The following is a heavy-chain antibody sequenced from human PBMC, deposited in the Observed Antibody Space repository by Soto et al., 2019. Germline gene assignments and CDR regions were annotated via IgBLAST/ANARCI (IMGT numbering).Heavy chain of an antibody. J-gene: IGHJ4*02. Sequence: SETLSLTCTVSGGSISSYYWSWIRQPPGKGLEWIGYIYYSGSTNYNPSLKSRVTISVDTSKNQFSLKLSSVTAADTAVYYCARAYGDYDNGGIDYWGQGTLVTVSS. CDR3: ARAYGDYDNGGIDY. CDR2: IYYSGST. CDR1: GGSISSYY. V-gene: IGHV4-59*01. D-gene: IGHD4-17*01.